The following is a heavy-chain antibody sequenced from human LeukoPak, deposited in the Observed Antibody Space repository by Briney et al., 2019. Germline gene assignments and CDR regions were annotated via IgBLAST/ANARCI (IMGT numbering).Heavy chain of an antibody. Sequence: SETLSLTCAVYGGSFSGYYWSWIRQPPGKGLEWIGEINHSGSTYYNPSLKSRVTISVDTSKNQFSLKLSSVTAADTAVYYCARSTDYDSSGYYYPTYYYFDYWGQGTLVTVSS. CDR2: INHSGST. CDR3: ARSTDYDSSGYYYPTYYYFDY. V-gene: IGHV4-34*01. CDR1: GGSFSGYY. J-gene: IGHJ4*02. D-gene: IGHD3-22*01.